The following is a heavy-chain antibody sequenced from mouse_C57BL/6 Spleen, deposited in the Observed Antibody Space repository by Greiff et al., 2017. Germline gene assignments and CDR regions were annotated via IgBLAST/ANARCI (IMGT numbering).Heavy chain of an antibody. D-gene: IGHD1-1*02. CDR2: INTSRGYT. CDR3: AREDYARYYAMDY. Sequence: LVESGAELARPGASVKMSCKASGYTFTSYTMPWVKQRPGQGLAWIGYINTSRGYTKYNQKFKDKATLTADKSSSTAYMQLSSLTSEDSAVYYCAREDYARYYAMDYWGQGTSVTVSS. CDR1: GYTFTSYT. V-gene: IGHV1-4*01. J-gene: IGHJ4*01.